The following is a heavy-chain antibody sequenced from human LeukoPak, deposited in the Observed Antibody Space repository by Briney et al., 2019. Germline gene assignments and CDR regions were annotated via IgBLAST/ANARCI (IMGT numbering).Heavy chain of an antibody. CDR1: GFSFSNYA. J-gene: IGHJ4*02. D-gene: IGHD3-22*01. CDR2: ISGSGGSA. Sequence: GGSLRLSCVSSGFSFSNYAMSWVRQAPGKGLEWVSSISGSGGSAHYADSVKGRFTISRDKTKNTLYLQMNSLRAEDTAVYYCAKSAYYDASGYYREYYFDYWGQGTLVTVSS. CDR3: AKSAYYDASGYYREYYFDY. V-gene: IGHV3-23*01.